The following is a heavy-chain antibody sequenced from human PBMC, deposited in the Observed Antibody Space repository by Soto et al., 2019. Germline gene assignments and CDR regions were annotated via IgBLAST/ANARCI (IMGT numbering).Heavy chain of an antibody. J-gene: IGHJ5*02. CDR3: ARGRLSHSGHWFDP. Sequence: QVQLQESGPGLVKPSETLSLTCTVSGGSVSSGSYYWSWIGQPPGKGLEWIGYIYYSGSTNYNPSLKSRVTISVDTSKNQFSLKLSSVTAADTAVYYCARGRLSHSGHWFDPWGQGTLVTVSS. D-gene: IGHD3-10*01. V-gene: IGHV4-61*01. CDR1: GGSVSSGSYY. CDR2: IYYSGST.